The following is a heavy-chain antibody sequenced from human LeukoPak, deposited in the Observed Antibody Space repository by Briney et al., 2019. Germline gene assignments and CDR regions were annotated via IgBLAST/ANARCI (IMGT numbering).Heavy chain of an antibody. CDR2: ISDSGRST. J-gene: IGHJ4*02. CDR1: GFTFSDYA. D-gene: IGHD5-18*01. CDR3: ARHDSFIPY. V-gene: IGHV3-23*01. Sequence: GGSLRLSCTASGFTFSDYAMSWVRQAPGKGLEWVSGISDSGRSTYYSDSVRGRCTISRDISKNTVYLEVNNLRAEDTVVYFCARHDSFIPYWGQGTLVSVSS.